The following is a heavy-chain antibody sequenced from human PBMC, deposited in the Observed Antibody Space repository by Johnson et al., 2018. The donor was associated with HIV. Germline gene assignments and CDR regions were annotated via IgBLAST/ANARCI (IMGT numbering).Heavy chain of an antibody. CDR2: ISWNSGSI. Sequence: VQLVESGGGLVQPGRSLRLSCAASGFTFDDYAMYWVRQAPGKGLEWVSGISWNSGSIGYADSVRGRFTISRDNSKNTLYLQMNSLRGEDTAVYYCARGDIGWNDDFAFDIWGQGTMVTVSS. CDR3: ARGDIGWNDDFAFDI. CDR1: GFTFDDYA. D-gene: IGHD1-1*01. V-gene: IGHV3-9*01. J-gene: IGHJ3*02.